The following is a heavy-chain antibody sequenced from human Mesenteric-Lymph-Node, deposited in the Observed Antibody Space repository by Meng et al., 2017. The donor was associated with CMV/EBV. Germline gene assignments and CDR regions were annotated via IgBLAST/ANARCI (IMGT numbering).Heavy chain of an antibody. V-gene: IGHV3-30*04. CDR1: GFTFSHYV. Sequence: LSLTCVASGFTFSHYVIHWVRQAPGKGLEWVALISYAGSQKYYADSVKGRFTISRDNSRDTVSVQMNSLRVEDTAIYYCAKMTTAQWLIFDWGQGGLVTVSS. D-gene: IGHD6-19*01. CDR2: ISYAGSQK. J-gene: IGHJ4*02. CDR3: AKMTTAQWLIFD.